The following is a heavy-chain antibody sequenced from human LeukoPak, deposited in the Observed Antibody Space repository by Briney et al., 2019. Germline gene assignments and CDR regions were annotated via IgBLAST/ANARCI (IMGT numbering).Heavy chain of an antibody. CDR1: GFTFSNAW. Sequence: GGSLRLSCTASGFTFSNAWMSWGRQAPGQGQGWVGRIKSKSDGGSTDYAEPVKGRFTISRDDSKNTLYLQMNSLKTEDTAVYYCIRLWFGEFIWGQGTMVSVSS. D-gene: IGHD3-10*01. CDR2: IKSKSDGGST. J-gene: IGHJ3*02. V-gene: IGHV3-15*01. CDR3: IRLWFGEFI.